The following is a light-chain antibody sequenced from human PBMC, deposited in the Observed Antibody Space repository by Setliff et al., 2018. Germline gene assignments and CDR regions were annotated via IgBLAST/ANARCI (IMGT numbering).Light chain of an antibody. V-gene: IGLV2-14*01. Sequence: QSALTQPASVPGSPGQSITISCTGTSSDIGGYKYVSWCQQHPGKAPKLMIYEVIKRPSGVSNRFSGSKSGNTASLTISGLQAEDEADYYCLSYTNSDTVVFGTGTKVTVL. J-gene: IGLJ1*01. CDR1: SSDIGGYKY. CDR2: EVI. CDR3: LSYTNSDTVV.